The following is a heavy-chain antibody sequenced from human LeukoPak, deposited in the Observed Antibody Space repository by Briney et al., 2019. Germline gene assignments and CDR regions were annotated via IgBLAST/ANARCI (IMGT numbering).Heavy chain of an antibody. CDR2: IYSGGST. J-gene: IGHJ4*02. D-gene: IGHD1-26*01. CDR1: GFTVSSSY. Sequence: QPGGSLRLSCAASGFTVSSSYMSWVRQAPGKGLEWVSVIYSGGSTYYADSVKGRFTISRDNSKNTLYLQMNSLRAEDTAVYYCARELGSYYFDYWGQGTLVTVSS. V-gene: IGHV3-53*01. CDR3: ARELGSYYFDY.